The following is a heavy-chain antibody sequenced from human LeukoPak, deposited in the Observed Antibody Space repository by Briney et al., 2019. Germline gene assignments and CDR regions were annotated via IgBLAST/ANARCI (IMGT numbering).Heavy chain of an antibody. J-gene: IGHJ4*02. CDR1: GFTFSSYW. CDR3: ARDMVAGGPDY. CDR2: INSDGITT. Sequence: GGSLRLSCATSGFTFSSYWMHWVRQAPGKGLVWVSRINSDGITTSYADSVKGRFTISRDNAKNTLYLQMNSLRAEDTAVYYCARDMVAGGPDYWGQGTLVTVSS. D-gene: IGHD6-19*01. V-gene: IGHV3-74*01.